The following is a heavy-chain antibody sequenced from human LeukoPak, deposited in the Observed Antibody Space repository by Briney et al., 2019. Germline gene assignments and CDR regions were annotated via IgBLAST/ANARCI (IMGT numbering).Heavy chain of an antibody. CDR3: ARDCGGTTGTGCLDC. Sequence: PGGSLRLSCAASGFTFSDYWMHWVRQAPGKGLVWVSHISTDGSSTTYADSVRGRFIISRDNAKNSLYLQMNSLRAEDTAVYYCARDCGGTTGTGCLDCWGQGTLVTVSS. V-gene: IGHV3-74*01. CDR2: ISTDGSST. J-gene: IGHJ4*02. D-gene: IGHD1-1*01. CDR1: GFTFSDYW.